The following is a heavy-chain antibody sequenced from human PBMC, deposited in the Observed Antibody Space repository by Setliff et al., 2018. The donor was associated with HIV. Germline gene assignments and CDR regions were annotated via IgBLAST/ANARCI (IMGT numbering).Heavy chain of an antibody. J-gene: IGHJ3*02. CDR3: ARDKTAVPRDVDAFDI. CDR2: IYHSGST. CDR1: GYSISSGYY. D-gene: IGHD6-19*01. Sequence: SETLSLTCAVSGYSISSGYYWGWIRQPPGKGLEWIGSIYHSGSTYYNPSLNDRATISLDTSKNQFSLKLSSVTAADTAVYYCARDKTAVPRDVDAFDIWGQGTMVTVSS. V-gene: IGHV4-38-2*02.